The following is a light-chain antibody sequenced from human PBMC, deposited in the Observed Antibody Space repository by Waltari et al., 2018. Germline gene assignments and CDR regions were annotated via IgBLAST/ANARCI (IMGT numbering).Light chain of an antibody. J-gene: IGKJ1*01. Sequence: DIQMTQSPSTLSASVGDRVTITCRASQSISSWLAWYQQKPWKAPKLLIYKSSSLESGVPSRFSGSGSGTEFTLTISSLQPDDFATYYCQQYNIYWTFGQGTKVEIK. CDR2: KSS. V-gene: IGKV1-5*03. CDR3: QQYNIYWT. CDR1: QSISSW.